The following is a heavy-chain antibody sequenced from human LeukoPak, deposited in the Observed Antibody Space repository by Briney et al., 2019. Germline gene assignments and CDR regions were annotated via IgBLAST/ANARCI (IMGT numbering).Heavy chain of an antibody. CDR2: INHSGST. CDR3: ARGDIVVVPAAMGAFCWFDP. Sequence: SETLSLTCAVYGGSFSGYYWSWIRQPPGKGLEWIGEINHSGSTNYNPSLKSRVTISVDTSKNQFSLKLSSVTAADTAVYYCARGDIVVVPAAMGAFCWFDPWGQGTLVTVSS. J-gene: IGHJ5*02. V-gene: IGHV4-34*01. D-gene: IGHD2-2*01. CDR1: GGSFSGYY.